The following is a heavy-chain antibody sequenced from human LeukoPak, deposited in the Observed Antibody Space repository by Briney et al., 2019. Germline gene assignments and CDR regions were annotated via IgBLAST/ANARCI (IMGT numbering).Heavy chain of an antibody. J-gene: IGHJ4*02. CDR2: INPNSGGT. D-gene: IGHD6-13*01. V-gene: IGHV1-2*02. CDR3: ARGPRFSSWLDY. Sequence: VASVKVSCKASGYTFTGYYMHWVRQAPGQGLEWMGWINPNSGGTNYAQKFQGRVTMTRDTSISTAYMELRSLRSDDTAVYYCARGPRFSSWLDYWGQGTLVTVSS. CDR1: GYTFTGYY.